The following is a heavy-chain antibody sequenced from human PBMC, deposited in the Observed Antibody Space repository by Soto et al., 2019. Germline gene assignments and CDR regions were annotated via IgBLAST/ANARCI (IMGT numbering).Heavy chain of an antibody. CDR2: ISWDGDRT. CDR3: VKDVGFCSSISCQGALDS. V-gene: IGHV3-43*01. Sequence: VQLVESGGVVVQPGGSLRLSCAASGFTFDDHTMHWVRQPPGKGLEWVSLISWDGDRTEYADSVKGRFTISRDNSKNSLYLQMNSLRIEDTALYYCVKDVGFCSSISCQGALDSWGQGTLVTVSS. J-gene: IGHJ4*02. D-gene: IGHD2-2*03. CDR1: GFTFDDHT.